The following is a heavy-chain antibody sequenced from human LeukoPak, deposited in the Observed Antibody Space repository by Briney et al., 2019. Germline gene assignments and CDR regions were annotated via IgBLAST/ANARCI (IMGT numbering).Heavy chain of an antibody. CDR3: ARHVPSYDSSGYSDAFDN. CDR1: GGSISSYY. J-gene: IGHJ3*02. D-gene: IGHD3-22*01. V-gene: IGHV4-59*08. Sequence: PSETLSLTCTVSGGSISSYYWSWIRQPPGKGLEWIGYIYYSGSTNYNPSLKSRVTISVDTSKNQFSLKLSSVTAADTAVYYCARHVPSYDSSGYSDAFDNWGQGTMVTVSS. CDR2: IYYSGST.